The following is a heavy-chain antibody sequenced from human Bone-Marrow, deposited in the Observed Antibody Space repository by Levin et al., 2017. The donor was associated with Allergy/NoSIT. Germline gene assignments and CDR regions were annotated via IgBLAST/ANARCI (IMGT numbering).Heavy chain of an antibody. CDR2: IYPGDSDI. CDR1: GYSFNNYW. J-gene: IGHJ1*01. D-gene: IGHD6-19*01. Sequence: RGESLKISCKGSGYSFNNYWIGWVRQMPGKGLEWMGMIYPGDSDIRYSPSFQGQVTISADKSTSTAYLQWSSLKASDTAMFYCARSAVAAGGMFGHFQYWGQGTLVTVSS. CDR3: ARSAVAAGGMFGHFQY. V-gene: IGHV5-51*01.